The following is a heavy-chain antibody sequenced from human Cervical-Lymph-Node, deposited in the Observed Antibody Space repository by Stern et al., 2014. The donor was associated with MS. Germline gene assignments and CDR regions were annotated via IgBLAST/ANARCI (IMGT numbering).Heavy chain of an antibody. Sequence: VQLMQSGDEAKKPWSSVKVFCKTLGGTFSNYGFFWVRQAPGQGLEWMGGIIPFFGTTTYAQKFQGRVTITADESTSTVYMELRSLRSDDSAIYYCTASGGGPHDYYFEWWGQGTLVTVSS. CDR2: IIPFFGTT. J-gene: IGHJ4*02. D-gene: IGHD2-21*02. CDR3: TASGGGPHDYYFEW. CDR1: GGTFSNYG. V-gene: IGHV1-69*01.